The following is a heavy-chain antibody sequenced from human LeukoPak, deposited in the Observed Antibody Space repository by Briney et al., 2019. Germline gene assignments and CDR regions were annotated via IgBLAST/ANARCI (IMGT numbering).Heavy chain of an antibody. J-gene: IGHJ3*02. CDR1: GFTFSSYG. CDR3: ARDFCSGGSCYPDAFDI. D-gene: IGHD2-15*01. Sequence: GRSLRLSCAASGFTFSSYGMHWVRQAPGKGLEWVAVIWYDGTNTYYADSVKGRFTISRDNSKNTLYLQMNSLRAEDTAVYYCARDFCSGGSCYPDAFDIWGQGTMVTVSS. CDR2: IWYDGTNT. V-gene: IGHV3-33*01.